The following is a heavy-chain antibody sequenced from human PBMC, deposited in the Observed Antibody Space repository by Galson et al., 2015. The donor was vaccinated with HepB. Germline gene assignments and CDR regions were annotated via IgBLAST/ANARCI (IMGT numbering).Heavy chain of an antibody. CDR1: GFTFTDYS. V-gene: IGHV3-11*01. Sequence: SLRLSCAASGFTFTDYSMSWIRQAPGKGLEWVPYISATGTTTIFYADSVKGRFTISRDNAKNSLYLQMTSLRAEDTAVYYCARAALGWFDPWGQGTLVTVSS. CDR2: ISATGTTTI. D-gene: IGHD6-25*01. CDR3: ARAALGWFDP. J-gene: IGHJ5*02.